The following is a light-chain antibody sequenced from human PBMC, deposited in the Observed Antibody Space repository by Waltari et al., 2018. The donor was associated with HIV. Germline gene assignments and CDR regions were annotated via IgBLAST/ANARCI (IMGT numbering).Light chain of an antibody. J-gene: IGLJ2*01. CDR1: SSNIGRHA. V-gene: IGLV1-44*01. CDR2: GNN. Sequence: QPVLTQPPSASGTPGQRVIISCSGSSSNIGRHAVSWYQHLPGATPTLLIFGNNQRYAGVPDRFSGSKSATSASLAISGLRSVDETDYSCAAWDDSLDGPVFGGGTKLTVL. CDR3: AAWDDSLDGPV.